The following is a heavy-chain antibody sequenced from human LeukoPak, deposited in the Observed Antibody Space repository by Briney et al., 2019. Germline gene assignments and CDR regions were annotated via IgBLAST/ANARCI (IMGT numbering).Heavy chain of an antibody. CDR3: ARVYDYIWGSYRYDAFDI. CDR2: INPNSGGT. D-gene: IGHD3-16*02. J-gene: IGHJ3*02. V-gene: IGHV1-2*02. Sequence: ASVKVSCKASGCTFTGYYMHWVRQAPGQGLEWMGWINPNSGGTNYAQKFQGRVTMTRDTSISTAYMELSRLRSDDTAVYYCARVYDYIWGSYRYDAFDIWGQGTMVTVSS. CDR1: GCTFTGYY.